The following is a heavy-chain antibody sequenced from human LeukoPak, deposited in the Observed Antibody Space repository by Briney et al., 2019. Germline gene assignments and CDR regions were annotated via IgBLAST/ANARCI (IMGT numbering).Heavy chain of an antibody. CDR3: ARAEPRGSVWYPY. D-gene: IGHD6-13*01. CDR1: GGSLSSNNW. Sequence: SETQSLTCAVSGGSLSSNNWWSWVRQPPGKGLDWIGEIFHSGSTNYNPSLKSRVTISVDKSKNQFSLKLNSVTAADTAVYYCARAEPRGSVWYPYSGQGTLVTVSS. J-gene: IGHJ4*02. CDR2: IFHSGST. V-gene: IGHV4-4*02.